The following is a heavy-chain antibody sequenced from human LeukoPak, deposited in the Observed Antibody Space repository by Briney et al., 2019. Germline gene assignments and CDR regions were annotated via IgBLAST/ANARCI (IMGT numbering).Heavy chain of an antibody. J-gene: IGHJ3*02. V-gene: IGHV3-15*01. D-gene: IGHD2-2*01. CDR3: TTRQYCSSTSCYRRAFDI. Sequence: GGSLRLSCAASGFTFSNAWMSWVRQAPGKGLEWVGRIKSKTDGGTTDYAAPVKSRFTISRDDSKNTLYLQMNSLKTEDTAVYYCTTRQYCSSTSCYRRAFDIWGQGTMVTVSS. CDR2: IKSKTDGGTT. CDR1: GFTFSNAW.